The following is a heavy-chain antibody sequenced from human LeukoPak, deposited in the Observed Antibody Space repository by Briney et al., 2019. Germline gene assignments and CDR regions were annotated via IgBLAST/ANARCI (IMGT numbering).Heavy chain of an antibody. CDR1: GFTVSSNY. CDR2: IYSGGST. V-gene: IGHV3-53*01. CDR3: AKEHYDILTGYPYYYMDV. D-gene: IGHD3-9*01. J-gene: IGHJ6*03. Sequence: GGSLRLSCAASGFTVSSNYMSWVRQAPGKGLEWVSVIYSGGSTYYADSVKGRFTISRDNSKNTLYLQMNSLRAEDTAVYYCAKEHYDILTGYPYYYMDVWGKGTTVTISS.